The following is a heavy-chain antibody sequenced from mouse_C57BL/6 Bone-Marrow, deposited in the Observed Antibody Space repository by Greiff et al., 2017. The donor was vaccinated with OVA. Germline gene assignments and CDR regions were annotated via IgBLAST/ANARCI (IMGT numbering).Heavy chain of an antibody. J-gene: IGHJ3*01. CDR1: GYSFTGYY. CDR3: ARLNGNYSLAY. Sequence: EVKLVESGPELVKPGASVKISCKASGYSFTGYYMNWVKQSPEKSLEWIGEINPSTGGTTYNQKFKAKATLTVDKSSSTAYMQLKSLTSEDSAVYYCARLNGNYSLAYWGQGTLVTVSA. CDR2: INPSTGGT. V-gene: IGHV1-42*01. D-gene: IGHD2-1*01.